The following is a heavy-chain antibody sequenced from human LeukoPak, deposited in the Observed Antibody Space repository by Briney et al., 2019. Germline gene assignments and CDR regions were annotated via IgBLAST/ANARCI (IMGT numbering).Heavy chain of an antibody. V-gene: IGHV1-46*01. CDR2: INPSGGST. CDR3: AKGFQGITPRYYCMDV. CDR1: GYTFTSYY. Sequence: ASVKVSCKASGYTFTSYYMHWVRQAPGQGLEWMGIINPSGGSTSYAQKFQGRVTMTRDMSTSTVYMELSSLRSEDTAVYYCAKGFQGITPRYYCMDVWGKGTTVTISS. J-gene: IGHJ6*03.